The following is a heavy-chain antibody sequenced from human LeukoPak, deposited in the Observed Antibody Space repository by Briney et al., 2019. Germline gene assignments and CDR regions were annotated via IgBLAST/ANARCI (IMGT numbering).Heavy chain of an antibody. V-gene: IGHV3-11*01. CDR2: ISSSGSTI. CDR3: ARESPTLGAFDI. Sequence: GGSPRLSCAASGFTFSDYYMSWIRQAPWKGLEWVSYISSSGSTIYYADSVKGRFTISRDNAKNALYLQMNSLRAEDTAVYYCARESPTLGAFDIWGQGTMVTVSS. CDR1: GFTFSDYY. J-gene: IGHJ3*02.